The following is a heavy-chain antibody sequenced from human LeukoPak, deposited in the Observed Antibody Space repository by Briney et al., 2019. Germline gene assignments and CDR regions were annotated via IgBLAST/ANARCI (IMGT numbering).Heavy chain of an antibody. CDR2: ISGSGGGT. D-gene: IGHD3-10*01. V-gene: IGHV3-23*01. CDR3: AKRGVVIRVILVGFRKEAYYFDS. J-gene: IGHJ4*02. CDR1: GITLSNYA. Sequence: GGSLRLSCAVSGITLSNYAISWGPQAPGKGLEWGAGISGSGGGTNYADSVKGRVTISRDNLKSTLYLQMNNLSADDTAVYFCAKRGVVIRVILVGFRKEAYYFDSWGQGALVTVSS.